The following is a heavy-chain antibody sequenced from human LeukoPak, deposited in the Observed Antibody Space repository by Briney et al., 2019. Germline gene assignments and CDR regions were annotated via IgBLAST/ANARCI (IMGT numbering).Heavy chain of an antibody. CDR1: GFTFSSYS. J-gene: IGHJ4*02. CDR3: ARDLRGSWSDY. V-gene: IGHV3-21*01. D-gene: IGHD6-13*01. Sequence: GGSLRLSCAASGFTFSSYSMNWVRQAPGKGLEWVSSISSSSSYIYYADSVKGRFTISRDNAKNSLYLQMNSLRAEDTAVYYCARDLRGSWSDYWGQGTLVTVSS. CDR2: ISSSSSYI.